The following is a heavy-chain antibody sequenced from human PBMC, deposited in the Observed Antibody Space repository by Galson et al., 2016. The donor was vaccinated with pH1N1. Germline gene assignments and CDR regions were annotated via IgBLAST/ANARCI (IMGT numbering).Heavy chain of an antibody. Sequence: SVKVSCKASGYTFIVYYMHWVRQAPGHRLEWMGWINPSNGATKYAQNFQGRVTLTRDTSINTAYMELSSLTSDDTALYYCATGSGNSWFDPWGQGTLVTVSS. D-gene: IGHD3-10*01. J-gene: IGHJ5*02. V-gene: IGHV1-2*02. CDR1: GYTFIVYY. CDR2: INPSNGAT. CDR3: ATGSGNSWFDP.